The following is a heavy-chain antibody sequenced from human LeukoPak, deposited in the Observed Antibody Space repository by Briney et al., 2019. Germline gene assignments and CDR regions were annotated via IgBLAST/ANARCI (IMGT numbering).Heavy chain of an antibody. J-gene: IGHJ4*02. D-gene: IGHD4-11*01. Sequence: PGGSLRLSCAASGFTFSVYAMSWVRQAPGKGLEWVSSISGSSSYIYYADSAKGRFTISRDSAKNSLYLQMNSLRAEDTAVYYCARDPYSGLFDYWGQGTLVTVSS. CDR3: ARDPYSGLFDY. CDR1: GFTFSVYA. CDR2: ISGSSSYI. V-gene: IGHV3-21*01.